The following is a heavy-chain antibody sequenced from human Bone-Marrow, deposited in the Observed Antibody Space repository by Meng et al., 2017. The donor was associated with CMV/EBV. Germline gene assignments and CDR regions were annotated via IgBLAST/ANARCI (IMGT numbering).Heavy chain of an antibody. Sequence: GESLKISCAASGFTFSSYSMNWVRQAPGKGLEWVSAISGSGGSTYYADSVKGRFTISRDNSKNTLYLQINILRAEDTAVYYCAKGGIVVVIAIPNTEYFQHWGQGTLVTVSS. CDR3: AKGGIVVVIAIPNTEYFQH. V-gene: IGHV3-23*01. CDR1: GFTFSSYS. J-gene: IGHJ1*01. D-gene: IGHD2-21*01. CDR2: ISGSGGST.